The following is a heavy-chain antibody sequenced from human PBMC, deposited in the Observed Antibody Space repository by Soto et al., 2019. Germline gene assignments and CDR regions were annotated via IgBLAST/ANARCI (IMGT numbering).Heavy chain of an antibody. V-gene: IGHV4-59*01. CDR3: ARRIGSDGMDV. Sequence: SLTCTVSGGSISSYYWSWIRQPPGKGLEWIGYIYYSGSTNYNPSLKSRVTISVDTSKNQFSLKLSSVTAADTAVYYCARRIGSDGMDVWGQGTTVTVSS. CDR1: GGSISSYY. CDR2: IYYSGST. D-gene: IGHD1-26*01. J-gene: IGHJ6*01.